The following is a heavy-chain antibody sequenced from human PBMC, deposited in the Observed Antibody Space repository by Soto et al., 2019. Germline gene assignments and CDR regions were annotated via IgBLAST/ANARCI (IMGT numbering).Heavy chain of an antibody. J-gene: IGHJ4*02. CDR2: ISSSGDII. V-gene: IGHV3-11*01. CDR3: ARDLGYYASDGYFDY. Sequence: PGGSLRLSCAASGFTFSDYYMSWIRQAPGKGLEWVSYISSSGDIIYYADSVKGRFTISRDNAKNSLYLQLNSLRAEDTAVYYCARDLGYYASDGYFDYWGQGTVVTAPQ. D-gene: IGHD3-22*01. CDR1: GFTFSDYY.